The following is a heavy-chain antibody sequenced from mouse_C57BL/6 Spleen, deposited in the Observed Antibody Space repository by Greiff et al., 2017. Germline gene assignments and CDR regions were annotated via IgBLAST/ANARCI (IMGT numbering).Heavy chain of an antibody. V-gene: IGHV1-64*01. CDR3: ARSDYYGYDVAY. D-gene: IGHD2-2*01. J-gene: IGHJ3*01. Sequence: QVQLQQPGAELVKPGASVKLSCKASGYTFTSYWMHWVKQRPGQGLEWIGMIHPNSGSTNYNEKFKSKATLTVDKSSSTAYMQLSSLTSEDSAVYYCARSDYYGYDVAYWGQGALVTLSA. CDR1: GYTFTSYW. CDR2: IHPNSGST.